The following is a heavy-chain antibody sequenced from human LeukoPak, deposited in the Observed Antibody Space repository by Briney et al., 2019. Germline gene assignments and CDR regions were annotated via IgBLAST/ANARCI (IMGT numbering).Heavy chain of an antibody. D-gene: IGHD1-14*01. CDR2: INSRSTYI. CDR3: ARDETNGFDS. V-gene: IGHV3-21*01. CDR1: GFTFSDYN. J-gene: IGHJ5*01. Sequence: GGSLRPSCGASGFTFSDYNMNWVRQAPGEGLEWVSSINSRSTYIFYADSVMGRFTISRDNAKNSLFLQMNSLRAEDTAVYCCARDETNGFDSWGQGTLVTVSS.